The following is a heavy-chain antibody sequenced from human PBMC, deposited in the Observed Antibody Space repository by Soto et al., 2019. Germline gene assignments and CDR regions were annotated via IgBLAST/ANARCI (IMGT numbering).Heavy chain of an antibody. D-gene: IGHD2-21*02. V-gene: IGHV4-34*01. Sequence: SETLSLTCAVYGGSFSGYYWSWIRQPPGKGLERIGEINLSGSTNYNPSLKSRVPITVDTSKNKFSLKLNSGTAADTAVYYCAGIAYCGSDCYSIGYYYGMDDWGQGTTVTVSS. CDR1: GGSFSGYY. J-gene: IGHJ6*02. CDR3: AGIAYCGSDCYSIGYYYGMDD. CDR2: INLSGST.